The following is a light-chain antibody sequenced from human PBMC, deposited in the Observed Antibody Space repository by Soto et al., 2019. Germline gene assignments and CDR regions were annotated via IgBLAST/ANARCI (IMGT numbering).Light chain of an antibody. CDR3: QQYNNWPPWT. J-gene: IGKJ1*01. Sequence: EIVMTQSPATLSVSPGERATLSCRASQSVSSKLAWYQQKPGQAPRLLIYGASSRATGIPDRFSGSGSGTEFTLTISSLQSEDFAVYYCQQYNNWPPWTFGQGTKVDIK. CDR1: QSVSSK. V-gene: IGKV3D-15*01. CDR2: GAS.